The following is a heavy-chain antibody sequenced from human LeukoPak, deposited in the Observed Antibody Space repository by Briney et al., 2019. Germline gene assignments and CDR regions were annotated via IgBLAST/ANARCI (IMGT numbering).Heavy chain of an antibody. D-gene: IGHD3-22*01. CDR1: GYTFTGYY. V-gene: IGHV1-2*02. Sequence: ASVKVSCKASGYTFTGYYTHWVRQAPGQGLEWMGWINPNSGGTNYAQKFQGRVTMTRDTSISTAYMELSRLRSDDTAVYYCARGRPGYYDNRYFDYWSQGTLVTVSS. J-gene: IGHJ4*02. CDR3: ARGRPGYYDNRYFDY. CDR2: INPNSGGT.